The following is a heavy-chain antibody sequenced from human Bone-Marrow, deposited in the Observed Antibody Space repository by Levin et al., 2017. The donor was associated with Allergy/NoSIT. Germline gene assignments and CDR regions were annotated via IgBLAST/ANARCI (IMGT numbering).Heavy chain of an antibody. Sequence: GESLKISCTTSGFTFGDYAMSWFRQAPGKGLEWVGFIRSRAYGGTTEYAASVKGRFTISRDDSKSIAHLQMNSLQTEDSALYYCTRAGHGFHTRRIDYWGQGTLVTVPS. V-gene: IGHV3-49*03. D-gene: IGHD3-3*01. CDR1: GFTFGDYA. J-gene: IGHJ4*02. CDR2: IRSRAYGGTT. CDR3: TRAGHGFHTRRIDY.